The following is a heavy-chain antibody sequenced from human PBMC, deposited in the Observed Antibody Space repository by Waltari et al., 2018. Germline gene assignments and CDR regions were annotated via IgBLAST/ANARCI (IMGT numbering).Heavy chain of an antibody. D-gene: IGHD4-17*01. J-gene: IGHJ6*03. CDR1: GFTFSSYS. CDR3: ARIGAPSARYYYYYYMDV. V-gene: IGHV3-48*04. Sequence: LVESGGGLVQLGGSLRLSCAASGFTFSSYSMNWVRQAPGKGLEWVSYISSSSSTIYYADSVKGRFTISRDNAKNSLYLQMNSLRAEDTAVYYCARIGAPSARYYYYYYMDVWGKGTTVTVSS. CDR2: ISSSSSTI.